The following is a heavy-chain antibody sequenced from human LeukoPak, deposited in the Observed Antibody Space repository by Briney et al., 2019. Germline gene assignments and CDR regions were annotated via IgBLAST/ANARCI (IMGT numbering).Heavy chain of an antibody. J-gene: IGHJ5*02. D-gene: IGHD3-22*01. CDR2: TYYSGST. Sequence: PSETLSLTCTVSGGAISSSTYYWGWIRQPPGKGLEWIGSTYYSGSTYYNSSLKSRVTISVDTSKNQFSLKLSSVTAADTAVYYCARHLSVGDYYSQPQYTWFDPWGQGTLVTVSS. CDR3: ARHLSVGDYYSQPQYTWFDP. CDR1: GGAISSSTYY. V-gene: IGHV4-39*01.